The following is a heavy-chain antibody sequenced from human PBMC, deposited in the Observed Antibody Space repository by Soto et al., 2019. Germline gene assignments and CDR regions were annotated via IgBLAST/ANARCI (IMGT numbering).Heavy chain of an antibody. CDR3: ALYQYTVADFDY. V-gene: IGHV2-5*01. D-gene: IGHD5-12*01. Sequence: QITLKESGPTLVKPTQTLTLTCTFSGFSLSTSGVGVGWIRQPPGKALEWLALIYWNDDKRYSPSLKSRLTITKDTSKSQVVLTMTNMDPVDTATYYCALYQYTVADFDYWGQGTLVTVSS. CDR1: GFSLSTSGVG. CDR2: IYWNDDK. J-gene: IGHJ4*02.